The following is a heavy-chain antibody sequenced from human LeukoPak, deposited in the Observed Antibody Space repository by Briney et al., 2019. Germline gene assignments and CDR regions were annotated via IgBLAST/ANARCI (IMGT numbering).Heavy chain of an antibody. D-gene: IGHD6-13*01. V-gene: IGHV3-23*01. CDR2: ISGSGGST. Sequence: PGGSLRLSCAASGFTFSSYAMSWVRRAPGKGLEWVSAISGSGGSTYYADSVKGRFTISRDNSKNTLYLQMNSLRAEDTAVYYCAKGPGSSWYYYFDYWGQGTLVTVSS. J-gene: IGHJ4*02. CDR3: AKGPGSSWYYYFDY. CDR1: GFTFSSYA.